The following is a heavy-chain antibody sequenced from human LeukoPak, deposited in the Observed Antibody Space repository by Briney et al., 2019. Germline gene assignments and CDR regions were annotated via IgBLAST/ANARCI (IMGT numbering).Heavy chain of an antibody. Sequence: GSLRLSCAASGFTFNSYNMNWVRQAPGKGLEWVSYISSSSSTIYYADSVKGRFTISRDSAKTSLFLQMNSLRDEDTAAYYCARAYSSSSGRDAFDSWGLGTLVTVSS. CDR2: ISSSSSTI. D-gene: IGHD6-6*01. J-gene: IGHJ3*02. V-gene: IGHV3-48*02. CDR1: GFTFNSYN. CDR3: ARAYSSSSGRDAFDS.